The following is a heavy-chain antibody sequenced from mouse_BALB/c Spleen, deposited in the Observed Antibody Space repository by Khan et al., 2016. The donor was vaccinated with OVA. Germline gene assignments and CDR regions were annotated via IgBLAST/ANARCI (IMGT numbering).Heavy chain of an antibody. CDR3: AGTSYYGNYYFDY. D-gene: IGHD2-10*01. J-gene: IGHJ2*01. V-gene: IGHV3-8*02. CDR2: INYSGYT. Sequence: EVQLQESGPSLVKPSQTLSLTCSVTGDSITSGYWNWIRNFPGNKLEYMGYINYSGYTYYNPSLKSRISITRDTSKHQHYLQLNSVTTEDSATYYCAGTSYYGNYYFDYWGHGTTLTVSS. CDR1: GDSITSGY.